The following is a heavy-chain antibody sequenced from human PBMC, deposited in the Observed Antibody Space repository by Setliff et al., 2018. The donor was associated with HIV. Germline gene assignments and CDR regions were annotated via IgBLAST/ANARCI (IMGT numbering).Heavy chain of an antibody. V-gene: IGHV4-39*01. D-gene: IGHD6-19*01. CDR2: ISYTGIT. CDR3: ARLRQWLAFFDS. J-gene: IGHJ4*02. CDR1: GGSISRGSYS. Sequence: SETLSLTCTVSGGSISRGSYSWGWIRQPPGKGLEWIGSISYTGITNYNPSLKSRVTISADTSQNQFSLKLTSVTAADTAVYYCARLRQWLAFFDSWGQETLVTVSS.